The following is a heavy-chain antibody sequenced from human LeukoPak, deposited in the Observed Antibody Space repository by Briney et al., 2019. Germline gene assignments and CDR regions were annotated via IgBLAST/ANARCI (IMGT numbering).Heavy chain of an antibody. CDR2: ISYDGSNK. J-gene: IGHJ4*02. V-gene: IGHV3-30-3*01. CDR1: GFTFSSYA. D-gene: IGHD3-22*01. CDR3: ARDARTGNYYDTYFDY. Sequence: GGSLRLSCAASGFTFSSYAMHWVRQAPGKGLEWVAVISYDGSNKYYADSVKGRFTISRDNSKNTLYLQMNSLRAEDTAVYYCARDARTGNYYDTYFDYWGQGTLVTVSS.